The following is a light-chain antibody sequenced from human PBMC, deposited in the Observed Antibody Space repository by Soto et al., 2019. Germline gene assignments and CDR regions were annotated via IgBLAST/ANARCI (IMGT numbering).Light chain of an antibody. V-gene: IGKV4-1*01. J-gene: IGKJ2*01. CDR1: QTVLLSSNNKNY. CDR3: QQYYSTPKT. CDR2: WAS. Sequence: DIVMTQSPDSLAVPLGERATINCKSSQTVLLSSNNKNYLGWYQQKPGQAPKLLIYWASTRESGVPDRFSGSGSGTVFTLTISSLQAEDVAVYYCQQYYSTPKTFGQGTKLEIK.